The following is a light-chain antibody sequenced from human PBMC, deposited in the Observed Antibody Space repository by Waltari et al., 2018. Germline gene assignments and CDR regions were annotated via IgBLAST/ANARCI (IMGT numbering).Light chain of an antibody. Sequence: DIQLPQSPSTLSASVGVRVTITCRASQSVNRWFAWYQQKPGKAPKLLISKASALQNGVAPRFSGGGSGTEFTLTISNLQPDDSSTYYCQQYEAFPVTFGQGTKVEIK. CDR3: QQYEAFPVT. CDR1: QSVNRW. V-gene: IGKV1-5*03. J-gene: IGKJ1*01. CDR2: KAS.